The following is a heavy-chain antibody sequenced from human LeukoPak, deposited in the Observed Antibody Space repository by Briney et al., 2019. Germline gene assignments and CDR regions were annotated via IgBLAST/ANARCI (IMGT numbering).Heavy chain of an antibody. Sequence: PGGSLRLSCAASGFTFSSYAMHWVRQAPGKGLERVAVISYDGSNKYYADSVKGRFTISRDNSKNTLYLQMNSLRAEDTAVYYCARVLHIRRFEYYDSSGEDTDYWSQGTLVTVSS. V-gene: IGHV3-30-3*01. CDR2: ISYDGSNK. CDR1: GFTFSSYA. D-gene: IGHD3-22*01. J-gene: IGHJ4*02. CDR3: ARVLHIRRFEYYDSSGEDTDY.